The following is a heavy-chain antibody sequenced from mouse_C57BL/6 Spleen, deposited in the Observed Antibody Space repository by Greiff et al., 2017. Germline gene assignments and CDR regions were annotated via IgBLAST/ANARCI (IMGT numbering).Heavy chain of an antibody. Sequence: VQLQQSGPVLVKPGASVKMSCKASGYTFTDYYMNWVKQSHGKSLEWIGVINPYNGGTSYNQKFKGKATLTVDKSSSTAYMELNSLTSEDSAVYYCARDDYDVRFAYWGQGTLVTVSA. CDR2: INPYNGGT. CDR3: ARDDYDVRFAY. CDR1: GYTFTDYY. V-gene: IGHV1-19*01. J-gene: IGHJ3*01. D-gene: IGHD2-4*01.